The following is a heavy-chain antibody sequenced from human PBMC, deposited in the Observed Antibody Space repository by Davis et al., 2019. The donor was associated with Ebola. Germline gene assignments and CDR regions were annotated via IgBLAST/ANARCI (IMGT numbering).Heavy chain of an antibody. V-gene: IGHV3-30*18. CDR3: VKENRFGVIPGFDY. CDR1: GFTFNRFG. J-gene: IGHJ4*02. D-gene: IGHD3-3*01. Sequence: PGGSLRLSCAASGFTFNRFGVHWVRQAPGKGLEWVAVISYDGTYAEYADSVKGRFTISRDNSKDTLYLQMNSLRAEDTAVYYCVKENRFGVIPGFDYWGQGTLVTVSS. CDR2: ISYDGTYA.